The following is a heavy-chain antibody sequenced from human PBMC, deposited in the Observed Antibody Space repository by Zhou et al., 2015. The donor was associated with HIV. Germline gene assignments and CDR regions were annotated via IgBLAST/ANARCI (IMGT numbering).Heavy chain of an antibody. D-gene: IGHD6-13*01. J-gene: IGHJ4*02. V-gene: IGHV1-46*01. CDR3: ARDPNLIDNSSPHRYFDY. CDR2: INPSGGST. CDR1: GYTFTSYY. Sequence: QVQLVQSGAEVKKPGASVKVSCKASGYTFTSYYMHWVRQAPGQGLEWMGIINPSGGSTSYAQKFQGRVTMTRDTSTSTVYMELSSLRSEDTAVYYCARDPNLIDNSSPHRYFDYWGQGTLVTVSS.